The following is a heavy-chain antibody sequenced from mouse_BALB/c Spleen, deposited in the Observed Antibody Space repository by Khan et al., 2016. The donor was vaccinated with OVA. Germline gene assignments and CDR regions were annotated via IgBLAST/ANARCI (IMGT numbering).Heavy chain of an antibody. CDR1: GYTFTTYT. Sequence: VQLQQSGAELARPGASVKMSCKASGYTFTTYTIHWVKQRPGQGLEWIGYIIPSNDYTNYNQKFKDRATLTADKSSSTAYMQLHSLTSEDSAVSYSAREGAYYRSDGWFAYWGQGTLVTVSA. CDR2: IIPSNDYT. CDR3: AREGAYYRSDGWFAY. D-gene: IGHD2-14*01. J-gene: IGHJ3*01. V-gene: IGHV1-4*01.